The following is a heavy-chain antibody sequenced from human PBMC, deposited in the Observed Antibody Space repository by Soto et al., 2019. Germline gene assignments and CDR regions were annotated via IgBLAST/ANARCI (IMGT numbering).Heavy chain of an antibody. D-gene: IGHD1-26*01. CDR1: GASIISENW. J-gene: IGHJ4*02. Sequence: QVQLQESGPGLVKPSGTLSLTCAVAGASIISENWWTWVRQSPGKGLEWIGEIHHTGSTTYNPSLDSRVTMSVDKSKIHFSLILSSVTAADTALYYCAKSWELRRFFASWGQGTLVTVSS. V-gene: IGHV4-4*02. CDR2: IHHTGST. CDR3: AKSWELRRFFAS.